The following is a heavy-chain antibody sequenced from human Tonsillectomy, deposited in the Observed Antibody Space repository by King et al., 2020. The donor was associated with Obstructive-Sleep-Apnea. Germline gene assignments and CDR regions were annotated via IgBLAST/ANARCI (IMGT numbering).Heavy chain of an antibody. J-gene: IGHJ4*02. Sequence: VQLVESGGGVVQPGRSLRLSCAASGFTFSSYAMHWVRQAPGKGLEWVAVISYDGSNKYYADSVKGRFTISRDNSKNTLYLQMNSLRAEDTAVYYCARGHHYYDSSGYPSPFDYWGQGTLVTVSS. V-gene: IGHV3-30-3*01. CDR3: ARGHHYYDSSGYPSPFDY. CDR1: GFTFSSYA. CDR2: ISYDGSNK. D-gene: IGHD3-22*01.